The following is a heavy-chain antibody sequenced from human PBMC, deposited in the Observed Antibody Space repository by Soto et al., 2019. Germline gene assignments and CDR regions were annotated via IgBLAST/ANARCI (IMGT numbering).Heavy chain of an antibody. J-gene: IGHJ6*02. V-gene: IGHV1-2*02. D-gene: IGHD3-10*02. CDR3: ARNMDYYYGRGSGNGHGV. CDR2: INPKFGDT. Sequence: QVQLVQSGAEVKEPGDSVRVSCEASGYTFTAYHIHWVRQAPGQGLEWMGWINPKFGDTTYAQDFQGRVSMTRDRSISTVYRELSRLTSDDTAIYYCARNMDYYYGRGSGNGHGVWGQGTTVTVFS. CDR1: GYTFTAYH.